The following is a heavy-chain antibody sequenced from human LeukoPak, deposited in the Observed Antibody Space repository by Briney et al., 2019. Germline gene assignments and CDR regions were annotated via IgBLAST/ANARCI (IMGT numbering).Heavy chain of an antibody. J-gene: IGHJ3*02. Sequence: ASVKVSFTSSGYTFTSYGISWVRQAPGQGLEWMGWISAYNANTNYAQKLQGRVTMTTDTSTSTAYMELRSLRSDDTAVFYCARTAAETGADDICEQATMVTVSS. D-gene: IGHD6-13*01. CDR1: GYTFTSYG. CDR2: ISAYNANT. V-gene: IGHV1-18*01. CDR3: ARTAAETGADDI.